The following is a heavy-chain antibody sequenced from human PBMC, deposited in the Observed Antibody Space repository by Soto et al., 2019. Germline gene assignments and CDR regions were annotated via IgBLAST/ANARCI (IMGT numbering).Heavy chain of an antibody. CDR3: ARRMGDYYDSSGYDY. V-gene: IGHV3-23*01. D-gene: IGHD3-22*01. J-gene: IGHJ4*02. Sequence: GGSLRLSCAASGFTFSSYAMSWVRQAPGKGLELVSAISGSAGSTYYADSVKGRFTISRDNSKNTLYLQMNSLRAEDTAVYYCARRMGDYYDSSGYDYWGQGTLVTVSS. CDR1: GFTFSSYA. CDR2: ISGSAGST.